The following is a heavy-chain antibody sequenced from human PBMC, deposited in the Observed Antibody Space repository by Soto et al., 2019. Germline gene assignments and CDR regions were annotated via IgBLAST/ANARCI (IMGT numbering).Heavy chain of an antibody. CDR2: FSAGGRA. CDR3: AKESLPEHYGDTLFDY. CDR1: GFSFSNYA. V-gene: IGHV3-23*01. Sequence: EVQLLESGGGLVQPGGSLRLSCEASGFSFSNYALSWVRQSPVKGLEWVSTFSAGGRAYYADSVKGRFTIAKDTSKNTLHLQASSLRAEDTAVYYCAKESLPEHYGDTLFDYWGQGTRVTVSS. D-gene: IGHD4-17*01. J-gene: IGHJ4*02.